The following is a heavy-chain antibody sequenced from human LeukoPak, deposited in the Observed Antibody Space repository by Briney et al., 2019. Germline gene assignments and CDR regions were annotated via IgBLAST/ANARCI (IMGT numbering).Heavy chain of an antibody. CDR1: GFTFSSYS. V-gene: IGHV3-23*01. D-gene: IGHD6-13*01. CDR2: ITGSGGTT. J-gene: IGHJ4*02. Sequence: GSLRLSCAASGFTFSSYSMNWVRQAPGKGLEWVSAITGSGGTTSYADSVKGRFTISRDNSKNTLYLQMSSLRAEDTAVYYCAKAKQLAASPDYWGQGTLVTVSS. CDR3: AKAKQLAASPDY.